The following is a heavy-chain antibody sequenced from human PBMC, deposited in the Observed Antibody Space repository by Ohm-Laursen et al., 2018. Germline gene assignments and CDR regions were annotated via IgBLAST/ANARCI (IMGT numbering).Heavy chain of an antibody. Sequence: TLSLTCTVSGASIEDYYWTWNRQGPGQTLEGIASINYRGNTNYNPSLNSRVTMSADTSTNQFSLKLTSVTAADTAVYYCARDKITYCTSTSCDFFGMDVWGQGTTVTISS. D-gene: IGHD2-2*01. CDR1: GASIEDYY. J-gene: IGHJ6*02. V-gene: IGHV4-59*12. CDR3: ARDKITYCTSTSCDFFGMDV. CDR2: INYRGNT.